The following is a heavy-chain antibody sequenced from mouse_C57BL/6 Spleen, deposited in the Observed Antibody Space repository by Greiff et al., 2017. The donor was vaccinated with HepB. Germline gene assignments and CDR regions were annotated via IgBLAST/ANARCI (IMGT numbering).Heavy chain of an antibody. Sequence: QVQLKESGAELVRPGASVTLSCKASGYTFTDYEMHWVKQTPVHGLEWIGAIDPETGGTAYNQKFKGKAILTADKSSSTAYMELRSLTSEDSAVYYCTREGDYYSNLYAMDYWGQGTSVTVSS. CDR2: IDPETGGT. V-gene: IGHV1-15*01. J-gene: IGHJ4*01. CDR1: GYTFTDYE. D-gene: IGHD2-5*01. CDR3: TREGDYYSNLYAMDY.